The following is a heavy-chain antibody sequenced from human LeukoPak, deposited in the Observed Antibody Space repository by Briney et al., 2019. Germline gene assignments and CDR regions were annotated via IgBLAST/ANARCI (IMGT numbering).Heavy chain of an antibody. Sequence: GASVKVSCKASGYPFTSYYMHWVRQAPGQGLEWMGIINPSGGTTSYAQKFQGRVTMTRDTSTSTVYMELSSLRSEDTAVYYCVRSRSGSYLLGYWGQGTLVTVSS. CDR3: VRSRSGSYLLGY. D-gene: IGHD1-26*01. V-gene: IGHV1-46*01. J-gene: IGHJ4*02. CDR2: INPSGGTT. CDR1: GYPFTSYY.